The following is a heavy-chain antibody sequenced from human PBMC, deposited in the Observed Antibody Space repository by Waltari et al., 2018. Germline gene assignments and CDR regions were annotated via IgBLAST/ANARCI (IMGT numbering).Heavy chain of an antibody. Sequence: QVQLVQSGAEVKKPGASVKVSCRASGYTFSDNYIHWVRQAPGQGLGWMGCINPKRCVKNYAQTFEGRVTMTRDTSINTVYMEMRRLKSDDTAVYYCARMYDNGEEGGWLDPWGQGTLVTVSS. CDR3: ARMYDNGEEGGWLDP. D-gene: IGHD2-8*01. CDR1: GYTFSDNY. CDR2: INPKRCVK. J-gene: IGHJ5*02. V-gene: IGHV1-2*02.